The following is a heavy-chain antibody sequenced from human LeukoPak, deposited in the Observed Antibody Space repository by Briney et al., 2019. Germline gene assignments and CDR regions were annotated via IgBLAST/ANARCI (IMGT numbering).Heavy chain of an antibody. CDR1: GFTFSSYG. V-gene: IGHV3-33*01. D-gene: IGHD2/OR15-2a*01. CDR3: ARDLFSSYYFDY. J-gene: IGHJ4*02. Sequence: GGSLRLSCAASGFTFSSYGMHWVRQAPGKGLEWVAVIWYDGSNKYYADSVKGRFTISRDNSKNTLYLQMNSLRAEDTAVYYCARDLFSSYYFDYWGQGTLVTVSS. CDR2: IWYDGSNK.